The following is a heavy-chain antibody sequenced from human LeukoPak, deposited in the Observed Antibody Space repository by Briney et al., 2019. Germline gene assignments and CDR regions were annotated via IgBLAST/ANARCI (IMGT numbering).Heavy chain of an antibody. CDR1: GGSISSYY. D-gene: IGHD2-2*01. CDR2: IYYSGST. J-gene: IGHJ4*02. V-gene: IGHV4-59*12. Sequence: SETLSLTCTVSGGSISSYYWSWIRQPPGRGLEWIGYIYYSGSTNYNPSLKSRVTMSVDTSKNQFSLKLSSVTAADTAVYYCARDSRDIVVVPAAPHFDYWGQGTLVTVSS. CDR3: ARDSRDIVVVPAAPHFDY.